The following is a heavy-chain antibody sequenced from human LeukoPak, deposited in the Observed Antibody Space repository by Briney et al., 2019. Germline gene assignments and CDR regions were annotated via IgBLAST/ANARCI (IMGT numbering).Heavy chain of an antibody. D-gene: IGHD3-10*01. Sequence: GGSLRLSCAASGFTFRSHNMNWVRQAPGKGLDWVSYISTSGSTIYYADSVKGRFTISRDNAKNSLYLQMDSLRAEDTAVYYCATDKISGSGSIDYWGQGTLVTVSS. V-gene: IGHV3-48*04. CDR1: GFTFRSHN. J-gene: IGHJ4*02. CDR3: ATDKISGSGSIDY. CDR2: ISTSGSTI.